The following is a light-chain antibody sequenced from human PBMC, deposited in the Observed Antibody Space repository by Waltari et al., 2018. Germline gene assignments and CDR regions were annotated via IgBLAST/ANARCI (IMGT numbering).Light chain of an antibody. J-gene: IGKJ2*01. V-gene: IGKV1-39*01. CDR2: ATS. CDR1: QSVDNY. CDR3: QQSYSMPRT. Sequence: DIQMTQSPSSLSASVGDRVAITCRASQSVDNYLNLYRQRPGKAPELLIYATSSLQGWGPLRFTGSGYGTDFTLTISSLQSEDFATYYCQQSYSMPRTFGQGTKLEI.